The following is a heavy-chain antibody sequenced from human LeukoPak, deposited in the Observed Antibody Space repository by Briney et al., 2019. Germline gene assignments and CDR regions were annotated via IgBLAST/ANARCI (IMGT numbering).Heavy chain of an antibody. D-gene: IGHD3-10*02. CDR3: AELGITMIGGV. V-gene: IGHV3-48*03. CDR2: ISYNGRSI. CDR1: GFMFSTYE. Sequence: GGSLRLSCAASGFMFSTYEMNWVRQAPGKGLEWLSYISYNGRSIYYADSVKGRFTISRDNAKNSLYLQMNSLRVEDTAVYYCAELGITMIGGVWGKGTTVTISS. J-gene: IGHJ6*04.